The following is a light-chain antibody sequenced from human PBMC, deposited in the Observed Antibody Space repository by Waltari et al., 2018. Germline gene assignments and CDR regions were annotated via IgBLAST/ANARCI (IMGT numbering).Light chain of an antibody. J-gene: IGLJ1*01. V-gene: IGLV2-14*01. Sequence: QSALTQPASVSGSPGQSTPISCTGPNSDVGSYHFVSWYQQHPGEAPKLMLFEVTNRPSGVSNRFSGSKSGNTASLIISGLQGEDEADYYCSSYTTSRTYVFGTGTKVTVL. CDR2: EVT. CDR1: NSDVGSYHF. CDR3: SSYTTSRTYV.